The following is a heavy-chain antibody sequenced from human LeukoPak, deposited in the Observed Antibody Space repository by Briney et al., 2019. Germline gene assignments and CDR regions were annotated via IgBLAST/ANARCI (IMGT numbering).Heavy chain of an antibody. CDR3: ARDKYDYYDSSGYYGY. Sequence: GGSLRLSCAASGFTFGDCGMSWVRQAPGKGLEWVSGINWDGGSPRYADSVKGRFTISRDNAKNTLYLQMNSLRAEDTAVYYCARDKYDYYDSSGYYGYWGQGTLVTVSS. CDR2: INWDGGSP. V-gene: IGHV3-20*04. D-gene: IGHD3-22*01. J-gene: IGHJ4*02. CDR1: GFTFGDCG.